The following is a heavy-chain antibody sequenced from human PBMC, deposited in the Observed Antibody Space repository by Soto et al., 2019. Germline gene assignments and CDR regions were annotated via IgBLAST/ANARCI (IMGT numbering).Heavy chain of an antibody. D-gene: IGHD6-13*01. CDR2: IYYSGST. CDR1: GGSISSSSYY. Sequence: PXETLSLTCTVSGGSISSSSYYWGWIRQPPGKGLEWIGSIYYSGSTYYNPSLKSRVTISVDTSKNQFSLKLSSVTAADTAVYYCARQLAAAGTGEYYFDYWGQGTLVTVSS. V-gene: IGHV4-39*01. CDR3: ARQLAAAGTGEYYFDY. J-gene: IGHJ4*02.